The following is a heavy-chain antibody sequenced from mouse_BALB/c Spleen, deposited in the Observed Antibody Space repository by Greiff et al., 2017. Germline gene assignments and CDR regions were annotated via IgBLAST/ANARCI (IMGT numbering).Heavy chain of an antibody. V-gene: IGHV5-9-4*01. J-gene: IGHJ4*01. CDR1: GFTFSSYA. Sequence: DVMLVESGGGLVKPGGSLKLSCAASGFTFSSYAMSWVRQSPEKRLEWVAEISSGGSYTYYPDTVTGRFTISRDNAKNTLYLEISSLRPEDTAVYYCARGRHYYYAMDYWGQGTSVTVSS. D-gene: IGHD3-1*01. CDR2: ISSGGSYT. CDR3: ARGRHYYYAMDY.